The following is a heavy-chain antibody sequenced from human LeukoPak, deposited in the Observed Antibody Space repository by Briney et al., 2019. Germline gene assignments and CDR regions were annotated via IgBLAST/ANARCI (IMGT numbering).Heavy chain of an antibody. CDR3: ARGPPNWGYDY. V-gene: IGHV1-8*01. CDR2: MSPNSGDT. Sequence: ASVKVSCEAAGYTFTSYDFNWVRQATGQRPEGMGWMSPNSGDTGYAQKFQDRVTMTRNTSISTAYMELSSLRPDDPAVYYCARGPPNWGYDYWGPGTLVTVSS. D-gene: IGHD7-27*01. J-gene: IGHJ4*02. CDR1: GYTFTSYD.